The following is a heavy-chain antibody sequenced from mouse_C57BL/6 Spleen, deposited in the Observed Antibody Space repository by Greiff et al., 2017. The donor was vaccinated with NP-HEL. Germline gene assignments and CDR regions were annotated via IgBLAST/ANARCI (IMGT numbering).Heavy chain of an antibody. CDR2: IYPGSGNT. J-gene: IGHJ3*01. D-gene: IGHD1-1*01. Sequence: QVQLQQSGAELVRPGASVKLSCKASGYTFTDYYINWVKQRPGQGLEWIARIYPGSGNTYYNEKFKGKATLTAENSSSTAYMQLSSLTSEASAVYFCARGRESLFAYWGQGTLVTVSA. CDR3: ARGRESLFAY. V-gene: IGHV1-76*01. CDR1: GYTFTDYY.